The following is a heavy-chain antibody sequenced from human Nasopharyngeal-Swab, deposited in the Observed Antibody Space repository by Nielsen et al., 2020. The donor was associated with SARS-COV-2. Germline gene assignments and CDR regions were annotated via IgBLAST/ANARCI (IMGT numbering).Heavy chain of an antibody. D-gene: IGHD3-10*01. V-gene: IGHV4-55*01. CDR3: ARGRTMVRGPVDY. J-gene: IGHJ4*02. Sequence: WIRQPPGKGLEWIGEIHHSGSTYYNPSLKSRITMSVDTSKNQFYLKLSSVTAADTAVYYCARGRTMVRGPVDYWGQGTLVTVSS. CDR2: IHHSGST.